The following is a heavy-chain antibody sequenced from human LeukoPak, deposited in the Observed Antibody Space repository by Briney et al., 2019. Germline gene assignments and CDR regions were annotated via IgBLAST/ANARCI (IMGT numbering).Heavy chain of an antibody. V-gene: IGHV1-2*02. Sequence: ASVKVSCKASGYTFSGYYMHWVRQAPGQGLEWMGWINPNSGDTNYAQKFQGRVSMTRDTSINTAYMELSRLRSDDTSVYYCAKTLPNYYYGMDVWGQGTTV. CDR2: INPNSGDT. CDR3: AKTLPNYYYGMDV. J-gene: IGHJ6*01. CDR1: GYTFSGYY. D-gene: IGHD1-26*01.